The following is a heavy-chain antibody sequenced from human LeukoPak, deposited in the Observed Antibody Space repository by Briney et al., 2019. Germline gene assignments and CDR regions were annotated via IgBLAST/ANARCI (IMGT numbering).Heavy chain of an antibody. V-gene: IGHV3-49*03. CDR3: TRDPGLTMVRGVIDY. CDR1: GFTFGEYA. Sequence: GGSLRLSCTASGFTFGEYAMSWFRQAPGGGLEGVGFIRSKAYGGTTEYAASVKRRFTISRDHSKSLAYMQMNSLKPEDTAVYYCTRDPGLTMVRGVIDYWGQGTLVTVSS. CDR2: IRSKAYGGTT. D-gene: IGHD3-10*01. J-gene: IGHJ4*02.